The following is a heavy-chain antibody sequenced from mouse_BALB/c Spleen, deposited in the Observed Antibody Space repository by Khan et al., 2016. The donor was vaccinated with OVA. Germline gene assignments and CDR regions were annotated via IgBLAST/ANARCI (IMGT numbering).Heavy chain of an antibody. CDR3: ARVYGADFDY. Sequence: EVQLQESGPGLVKPSQSLSLTCTVTGYSIASDYAWNWIRQFPGNKLEWMGFISYSGNTNYNPSLKSRIPITRSTSKNQFFLQLNSVTSEDTATYYCARVYGADFDYWGQGTTLTVSS. CDR2: ISYSGNT. CDR1: GYSIASDYA. J-gene: IGHJ2*01. V-gene: IGHV3-2*02. D-gene: IGHD1-1*01.